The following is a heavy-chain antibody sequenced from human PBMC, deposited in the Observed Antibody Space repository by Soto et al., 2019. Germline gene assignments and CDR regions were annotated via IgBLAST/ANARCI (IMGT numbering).Heavy chain of an antibody. Sequence: SETLSLTCIVSGGSISSATYYWGWIRQPPGKGLEWIGSIYYSGDTYYSPSLKSRVTISVDTSMNQFSLKLTSVSAADTAMYYCARQATTSWSYWGQGTLVTSPQ. CDR3: ARQATTSWSY. CDR1: GGSISSATYY. J-gene: IGHJ4*02. CDR2: IYYSGDT. V-gene: IGHV4-39*01. D-gene: IGHD2-2*01.